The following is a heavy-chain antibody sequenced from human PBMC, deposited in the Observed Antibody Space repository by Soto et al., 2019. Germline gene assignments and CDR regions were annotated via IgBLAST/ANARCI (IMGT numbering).Heavy chain of an antibody. V-gene: IGHV1-46*01. D-gene: IGHD2-2*01. Sequence: GASVKVSCKASRYTFTSYYMHWVRQAPGQGLERMGIINPSDRSTSYAQKYQDRVTRTRHTSTSTVNMELSSLRSEDSAVYYCARDLGYQLLFFDYWGQGTLVTVSS. CDR1: RYTFTSYY. J-gene: IGHJ4*02. CDR3: ARDLGYQLLFFDY. CDR2: INPSDRST.